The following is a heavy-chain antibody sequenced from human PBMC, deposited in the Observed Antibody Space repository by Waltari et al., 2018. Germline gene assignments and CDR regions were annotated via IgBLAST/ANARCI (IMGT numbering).Heavy chain of an antibody. J-gene: IGHJ4*02. D-gene: IGHD3-16*02. CDR3: ARNLHLGDLSYDY. CDR1: GYTFTGYY. V-gene: IGHV1-2*02. Sequence: QVQLVQSGAEVKKPGASVKVSCKASGYTFTGYYMQWVRQAPGQGLEWMGWINPNSGGTNYAQSFQDRVTMTRDTSSSTAYMELSRLRSDDTAVYYCARNLHLGDLSYDYWGQGTLVTVSS. CDR2: INPNSGGT.